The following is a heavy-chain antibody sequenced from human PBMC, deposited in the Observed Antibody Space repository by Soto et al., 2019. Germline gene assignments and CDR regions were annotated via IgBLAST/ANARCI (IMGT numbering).Heavy chain of an antibody. V-gene: IGHV3-15*07. D-gene: IGHD1-26*01. CDR1: GFTFSNAW. CDR3: TTAGSGSYPPYYYYGMDV. J-gene: IGHJ6*02. Sequence: PGGSLRLSCAASGFTFSNAWMNWVRQAPGKGLEWVGRIKSKTDGGTTDYAAPVKGRFTISRDDSKNTLYLQMNSLKTEDTAVYYCTTAGSGSYPPYYYYGMDVWGQGTTVTVSS. CDR2: IKSKTDGGTT.